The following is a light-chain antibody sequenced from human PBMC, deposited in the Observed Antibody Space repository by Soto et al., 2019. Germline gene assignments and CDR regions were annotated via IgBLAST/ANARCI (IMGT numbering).Light chain of an antibody. CDR2: AAS. Sequence: IQLTQSPSSLSASVGDRVAITCRAIQGISSYLACYQQNPGQAPKLLVYAASALQSGVRSRFSGSGSGTDFTLTINSLQSEDFAVYYCQPYNNWPLTFGGGTKVDIK. J-gene: IGKJ4*01. CDR1: QGISSY. CDR3: QPYNNWPLT. V-gene: IGKV1-9*01.